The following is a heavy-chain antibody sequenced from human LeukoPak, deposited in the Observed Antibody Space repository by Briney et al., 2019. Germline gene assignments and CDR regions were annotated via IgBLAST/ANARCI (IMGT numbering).Heavy chain of an antibody. J-gene: IGHJ4*02. CDR2: INPNSGGT. V-gene: IGHV1-2*06. Sequence: ASVKVSCKASGYTFTGYYMHWVRQAPGQGLEWMGRINPNSGGTNYAQKFQGRVTMTRDTSISTAYMELSRLRSDDTAVYYCARGPSLMVRVVISFLDFWGQGTLVTVSS. CDR3: ARGPSLMVRVVISFLDF. D-gene: IGHD3-10*01. CDR1: GYTFTGYY.